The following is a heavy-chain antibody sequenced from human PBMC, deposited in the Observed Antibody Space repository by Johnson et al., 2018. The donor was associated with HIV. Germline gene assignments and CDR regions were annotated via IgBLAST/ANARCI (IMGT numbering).Heavy chain of an antibody. D-gene: IGHD2-15*01. Sequence: QVQLVESGGGVVQPGRSLRLSCAASGFTFSSYAMHWVRQAPGKGLEWVAVISYDGSNKYYADSVKGRFTISRDNSKNTLYLQMNSLRAEDTAVYYCARDDTLGYCSGGSCPGAFDIWGQGTMVTVSS. CDR2: ISYDGSNK. CDR3: ARDDTLGYCSGGSCPGAFDI. CDR1: GFTFSSYA. J-gene: IGHJ3*02. V-gene: IGHV3-30-3*01.